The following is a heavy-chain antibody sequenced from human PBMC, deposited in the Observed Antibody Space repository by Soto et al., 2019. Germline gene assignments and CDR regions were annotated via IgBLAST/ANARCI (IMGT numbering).Heavy chain of an antibody. V-gene: IGHV3-9*01. CDR2: INWNSDSI. CDR3: AKDLGRLYFYWYFDL. J-gene: IGHJ2*01. Sequence: EVQLVESGGGLVQPGRSLRLSCAASGFTFDDYAMHWVRQAPGKGLEWVSGINWNSDSIGYADAVKGRFTISRDNAKNSLYLQMNSLRAEDTALYSCAKDLGRLYFYWYFDLWGRATLVTVSS. CDR1: GFTFDDYA. D-gene: IGHD2-2*02.